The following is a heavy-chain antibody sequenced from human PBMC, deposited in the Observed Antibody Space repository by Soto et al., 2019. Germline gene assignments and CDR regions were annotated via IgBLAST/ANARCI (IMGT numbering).Heavy chain of an antibody. CDR1: GFTFSSYA. D-gene: IGHD2-15*01. V-gene: IGHV3-30-3*01. CDR3: ARDWGQYWSGGSCYFFDY. J-gene: IGHJ4*02. CDR2: ISYDGSNK. Sequence: QVQLVESGGGVVQPGRSLRLSCAASGFTFSSYAMHWVRQAPGKGLEWVAVISYDGSNKYYADSVKGRFTISRDNSKNTLDLQMNSLRAEDTAVYYCARDWGQYWSGGSCYFFDYWGQGTLVTVSS.